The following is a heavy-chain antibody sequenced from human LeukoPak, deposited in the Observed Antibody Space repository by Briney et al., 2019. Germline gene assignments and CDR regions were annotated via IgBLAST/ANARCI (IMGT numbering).Heavy chain of an antibody. Sequence: GASVKVSCKASGYTFTDHNIHWVRQAPGQGLEWMGWTDPNRGATKYAQKFEGRVTMTRDTSITTVYMELSRLRSDDTAVYYCARGAPRYDFWNGYYTEVDYWGQGTLVTVSS. V-gene: IGHV1-2*02. CDR2: TDPNRGAT. CDR1: GYTFTDHN. J-gene: IGHJ4*02. CDR3: ARGAPRYDFWNGYYTEVDY. D-gene: IGHD3-3*01.